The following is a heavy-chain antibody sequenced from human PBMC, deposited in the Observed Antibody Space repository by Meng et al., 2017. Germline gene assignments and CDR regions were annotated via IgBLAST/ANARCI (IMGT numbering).Heavy chain of an antibody. CDR2: INPNSGGT. V-gene: IGHV1-2*06. D-gene: IGHD4-11*01. CDR3: ARDWAVKGFYYFDY. CDR1: GYTFTGYY. J-gene: IGHJ4*02. Sequence: ASVKVSCKASGYTFTGYYMHWVRQAPGQGLEWMGRINPNSGGTNYAQKFQGRVTMTRDTSFSTAYMELSRLRSDDTAVYYFARDWAVKGFYYFDYWGQGTLVTVSS.